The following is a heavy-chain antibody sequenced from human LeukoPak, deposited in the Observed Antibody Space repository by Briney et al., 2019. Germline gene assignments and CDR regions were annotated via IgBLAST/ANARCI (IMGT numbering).Heavy chain of an antibody. Sequence: KAGGSLRLSCTASGFSFTNAWMSWIRQAPGKGLEWVGRIKSKADGGTTDYAAPVKGRFTISRGDSKNTLYLHMNSLKTEDTAVYYCVRDGYKAFDIWGQGTMVTVSS. CDR3: VRDGYKAFDI. CDR2: IKSKADGGTT. CDR1: GFSFTNAW. D-gene: IGHD5-24*01. V-gene: IGHV3-15*01. J-gene: IGHJ3*02.